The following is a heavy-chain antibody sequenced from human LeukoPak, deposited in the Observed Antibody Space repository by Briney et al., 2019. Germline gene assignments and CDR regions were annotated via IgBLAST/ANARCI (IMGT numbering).Heavy chain of an antibody. CDR3: ARGGIAARRNYYYYYMDV. CDR2: IRSSSSYI. J-gene: IGHJ6*03. V-gene: IGHV3-21*01. CDR1: GFTFSSYS. Sequence: GGSLRLSCAASGFTFSSYSMNWVRQAPGKGLEWVSSIRSSSSYIYYADSVKGRFTISRDNAKNSLYLQMNSLRAEDTAVYYCARGGIAARRNYYYYYMDVWGKGTTVTVSS. D-gene: IGHD6-6*01.